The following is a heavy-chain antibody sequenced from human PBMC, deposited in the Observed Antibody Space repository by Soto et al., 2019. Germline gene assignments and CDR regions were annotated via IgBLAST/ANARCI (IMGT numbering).Heavy chain of an antibody. CDR1: GFTFSNAW. CDR2: IKSKTDGGTT. CDR3: PTGPGGLELRIDAFDI. J-gene: IGHJ3*02. D-gene: IGHD1-7*01. V-gene: IGHV3-15*01. Sequence: GGSLRLSCAASGFTFSNAWMSWVRQAPGKGLEWVGRIKSKTDGGTTDYAATVKGRLTISRDDSKNTLYLQLNSLKTDDTAVYYCPTGPGGLELRIDAFDIWGQGTMVTVSS.